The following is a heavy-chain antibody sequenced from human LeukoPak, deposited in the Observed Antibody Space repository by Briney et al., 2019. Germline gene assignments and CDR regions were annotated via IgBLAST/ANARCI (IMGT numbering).Heavy chain of an antibody. CDR2: IYTSGST. CDR3: ARDHYDSSGYRHDAFDI. V-gene: IGHV4-4*07. CDR1: GGSISSYY. J-gene: IGHJ3*02. D-gene: IGHD3-22*01. Sequence: SETLSPTCTVSGGSISSYYWNWIRQPAGKGLEWIGRIYTSGSTNYNPSLKSRVTMSVDTYKNQFSLKLSSVTAADTAVYYCARDHYDSSGYRHDAFDIWGQGTMVTVSS.